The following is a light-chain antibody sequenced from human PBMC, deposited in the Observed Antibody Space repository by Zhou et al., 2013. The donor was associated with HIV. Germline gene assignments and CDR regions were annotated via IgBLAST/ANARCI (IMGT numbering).Light chain of an antibody. V-gene: IGKV3-20*01. Sequence: EIVLTQSPVSLSLSPGERATLSCRASQSISSFLAWYQQKPGQAPRLLIYDASSRAIGIPDRFSGSGSGTDFTLTISRLEPEDFAVYYCQQYGSSPGTFGGGTKVEIK. CDR1: QSISSF. CDR2: DAS. CDR3: QQYGSSPGT. J-gene: IGKJ4*01.